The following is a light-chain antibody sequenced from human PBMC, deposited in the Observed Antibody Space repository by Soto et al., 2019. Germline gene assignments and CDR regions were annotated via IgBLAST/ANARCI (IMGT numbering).Light chain of an antibody. J-gene: IGLJ2*01. Sequence: SYELTQQPSVSVSPGQTARITCSGDALPKQYTYWYQKKPGQAPVLVIYKDTARPSGIPERFSGSSSGTTLTLIITGVQAEDEADYYCQSAETSGTPVVFGGGTKVTVL. CDR3: QSAETSGTPVV. V-gene: IGLV3-25*02. CDR2: KDT. CDR1: ALPKQY.